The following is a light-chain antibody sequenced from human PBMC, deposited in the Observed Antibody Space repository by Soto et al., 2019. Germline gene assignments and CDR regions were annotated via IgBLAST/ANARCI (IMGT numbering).Light chain of an antibody. CDR3: QQYNNWPRT. J-gene: IGKJ1*01. V-gene: IGKV3-15*01. CDR2: GAS. CDR1: QIFSST. Sequence: EVVLTQSPGTLSLSPWERATLSCRASQIFSSTSLAWYQQKPGQAPRLLIYGASTRATGIPARFSGSGSGTEFTLTISSLQSEDFAVYYCQQYNNWPRTFGQGTKVDIK.